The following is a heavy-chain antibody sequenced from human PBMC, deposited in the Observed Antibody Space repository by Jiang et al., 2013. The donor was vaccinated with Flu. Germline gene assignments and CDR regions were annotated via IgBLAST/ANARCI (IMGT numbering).Heavy chain of an antibody. CDR1: GGSISSGGYY. J-gene: IGHJ3*02. D-gene: IGHD3-22*01. Sequence: GLVKPSQTLSLTCTVSGGSISSGGYYWSWIRQHPGKGLEWIGYIYYSGSTYYNPSLKSLVTISVDTSKNQFSLKLSSVTAADTAVYYCARYDSSGLYAFDIWGPRDNGHRLF. V-gene: IGHV4-31*01. CDR3: ARYDSSGLYAFDI. CDR2: IYYSGST.